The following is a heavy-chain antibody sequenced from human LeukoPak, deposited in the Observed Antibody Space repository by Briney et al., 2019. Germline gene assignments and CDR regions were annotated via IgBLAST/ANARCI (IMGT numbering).Heavy chain of an antibody. CDR3: ARRAIAEGFDY. CDR2: ISSSGRTI. Sequence: SGGSLRLSCAVSGFTFSSYEMNWVRQAPGEGLEWVSYISSSGRTIYYADSVKGRFTISRDSARNSLDLQMNSLRVEDTAVYYCARRAIAEGFDYWGQGTLVTVSS. V-gene: IGHV3-48*03. D-gene: IGHD6-13*01. J-gene: IGHJ4*02. CDR1: GFTFSSYE.